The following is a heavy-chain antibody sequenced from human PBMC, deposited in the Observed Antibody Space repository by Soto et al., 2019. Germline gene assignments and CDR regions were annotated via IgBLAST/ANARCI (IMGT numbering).Heavy chain of an antibody. D-gene: IGHD3-3*02. CDR1: GFSLSTSGVG. Sequence: SGPTLVNPTQTLTLTCTFSGFSLSTSGVGVGWIRQPPGKALEWLALIYWNDDKRYSPSLKSRLTITKDTSKNQVVLTMTNMDPVDTATYYCAHTRGHFWSGYYLPDPDYWGQGTLVTSPQ. CDR2: IYWNDDK. V-gene: IGHV2-5*01. J-gene: IGHJ4*02. CDR3: AHTRGHFWSGYYLPDPDY.